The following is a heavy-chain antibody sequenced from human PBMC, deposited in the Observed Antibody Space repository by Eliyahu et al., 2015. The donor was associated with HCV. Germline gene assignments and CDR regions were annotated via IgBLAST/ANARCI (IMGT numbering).Heavy chain of an antibody. CDR2: INTNTGNP. Sequence: QVQLVQSGSELKKPGASVKVSCKASGYTFTSYAMNWVRQAPGQGLEWMGWINTNTGNPTYAQGFTGRFVFSLDTSVSTAYLQISSLKAEDTAVYYCARDKSYYGSGTGGIYYYGMDVWGQGTTVTVSS. J-gene: IGHJ6*02. D-gene: IGHD3-10*01. CDR1: GYTFTSYA. V-gene: IGHV7-4-1*02. CDR3: ARDKSYYGSGTGGIYYYGMDV.